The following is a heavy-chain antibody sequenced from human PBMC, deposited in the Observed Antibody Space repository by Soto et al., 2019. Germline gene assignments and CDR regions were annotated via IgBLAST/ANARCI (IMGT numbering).Heavy chain of an antibody. J-gene: IGHJ6*02. CDR1: GGTFNGDA. D-gene: IGHD2-2*02. V-gene: IGHV1-69*13. CDR2: IIPIFGTA. CDR3: ARAYVYLPLYYGTDV. Sequence: SVKVSCKASGGTFNGDAISWVRQAPGQGLEWMGGIIPIFGTANYAQKFQGRVTITADESTSTAYMELSSLRSEDTAVYYCARAYVYLPLYYGTDVWGQGTTVTVSS.